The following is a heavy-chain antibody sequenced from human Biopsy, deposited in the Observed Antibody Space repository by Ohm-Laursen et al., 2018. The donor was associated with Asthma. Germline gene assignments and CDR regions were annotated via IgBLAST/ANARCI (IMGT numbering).Heavy chain of an antibody. D-gene: IGHD3-3*01. J-gene: IGHJ4*02. CDR1: GFVFRSHA. Sequence: SLRLSCSASGFVFRSHAMHWVRQAPGKGLEWVAVVSYDGGVVHYADSMKGRSTISRDNAKSTLYLQMNRLRTDDTAVYFCAKRRGYSDLTDFDHWGQGTLVTVSS. V-gene: IGHV3-30*18. CDR2: VSYDGGVV. CDR3: AKRRGYSDLTDFDH.